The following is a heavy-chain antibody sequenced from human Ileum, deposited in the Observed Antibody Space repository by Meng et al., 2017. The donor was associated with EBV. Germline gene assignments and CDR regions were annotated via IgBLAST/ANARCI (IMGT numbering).Heavy chain of an antibody. D-gene: IGHD6-19*01. CDR2: IYYSGTT. J-gene: IGHJ4*02. CDR3: ARGYSSGWYYFDS. Sequence: QLEVHESGPGLVKPSAPLSLPCTVSGVSIDRSSDNWGWIRQSPGKGLEWMGNIYYSGTTYYNPSLKSRVTISVDTSKNQFSLKLSSVTAADTAVYYCARGYSSGWYYFDSWGQGTLVTVSS. CDR1: GVSIDRSSDN. V-gene: IGHV4-39*01.